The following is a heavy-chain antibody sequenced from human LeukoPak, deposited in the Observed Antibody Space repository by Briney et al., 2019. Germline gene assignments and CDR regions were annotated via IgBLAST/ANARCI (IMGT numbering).Heavy chain of an antibody. CDR3: TRDIYESAGYYFDY. J-gene: IGHJ4*02. Sequence: GGSLRLSCTASGFPFADYAMSWVRQAPGKGLEWVGLIRSKTYAGGTTEYAASVKGRFTISRDVSASVVYLQMNGLKTEDAGVYYCTRDIYESAGYYFDYWGQGTLVTVSS. CDR2: IRSKTYAGGTT. CDR1: GFPFADYA. D-gene: IGHD3-22*01. V-gene: IGHV3-49*04.